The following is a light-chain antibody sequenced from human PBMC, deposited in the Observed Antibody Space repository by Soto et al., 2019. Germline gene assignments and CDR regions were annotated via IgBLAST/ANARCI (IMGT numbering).Light chain of an antibody. V-gene: IGKV3-15*01. CDR3: QQYNNWWT. Sequence: EIVMTQSPATLSGSPGERATLSCRASQSVSNNLAWYQKKPGQAPSRLIYGASTRATGIPAMFSGSGSGTELTLTISILQAEDFAVYYCQQYNNWWTFGQGTPVAIK. J-gene: IGKJ1*01. CDR1: QSVSNN. CDR2: GAS.